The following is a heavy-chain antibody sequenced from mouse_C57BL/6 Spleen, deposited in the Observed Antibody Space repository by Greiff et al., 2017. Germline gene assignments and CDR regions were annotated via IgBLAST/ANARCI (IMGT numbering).Heavy chain of an antibody. V-gene: IGHV1-62-2*01. J-gene: IGHJ2*01. D-gene: IGHD2-5*01. CDR2: FYPGSGSI. CDR1: GYNFTEYT. Sequence: QVQLQQSGAELVKPGASVKLSCKASGYNFTEYTIHWVKQRSGQGLEWIGWFYPGSGSIKYNEKFKDKATLTADKSSSTVYMELSRLTSEDSAVYCCARHEDPHSNYHYFDYWGQGTTHTVSS. CDR3: ARHEDPHSNYHYFDY.